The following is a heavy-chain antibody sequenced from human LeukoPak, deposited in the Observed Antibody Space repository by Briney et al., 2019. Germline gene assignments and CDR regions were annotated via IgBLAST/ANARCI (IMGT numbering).Heavy chain of an antibody. J-gene: IGHJ4*02. CDR1: GYTFTGYY. D-gene: IGHD5-24*01. CDR3: ATDIESSGSRDGYNSVY. CDR2: ISTYNGNT. V-gene: IGHV1-18*04. Sequence: ASVKVSCKTSGYTFTGYYMHWVRQAPGQGLEWLGWISTYNGNTHYAQKLQGRVTMTTDTSTTTAYMELRSLRSDDTAVYYCATDIESSGSRDGYNSVYWGQGTLVTVSS.